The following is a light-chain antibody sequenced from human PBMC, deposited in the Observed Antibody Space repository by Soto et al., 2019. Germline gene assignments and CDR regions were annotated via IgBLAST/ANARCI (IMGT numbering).Light chain of an antibody. V-gene: IGKV1-5*01. J-gene: IGKJ5*01. CDR2: DAS. Sequence: DIPMTQSPSTLSASVGDRVTSNCRASQSISSWLAWYQQKPGKAPKLLIYDASSLESGVPSRFSGSGSGTEFTLTISSLQPDDFATYYCQQYNSYPITFGQGTRLEIK. CDR3: QQYNSYPIT. CDR1: QSISSW.